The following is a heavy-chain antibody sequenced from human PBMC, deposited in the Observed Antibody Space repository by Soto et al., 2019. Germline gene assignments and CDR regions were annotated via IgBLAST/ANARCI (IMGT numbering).Heavy chain of an antibody. D-gene: IGHD3-3*01. CDR1: GFTFSSYG. Sequence: PAGSLTLSCAASGFTFSSYGMHWVRHAPGKGLEWVAVISYDGSNKYYADSVKGRFTISRDNSKNTLYLQMHSLRAEDTAVYYCAKEWGIFGVVRDAFDIWGQGTMVTVSS. CDR2: ISYDGSNK. V-gene: IGHV3-30*18. J-gene: IGHJ3*02. CDR3: AKEWGIFGVVRDAFDI.